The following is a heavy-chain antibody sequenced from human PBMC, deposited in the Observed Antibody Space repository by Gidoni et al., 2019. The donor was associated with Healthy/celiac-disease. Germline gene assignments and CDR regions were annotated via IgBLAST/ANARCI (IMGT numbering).Heavy chain of an antibody. V-gene: IGHV1-69*01. CDR2: IIPIFGTA. Sequence: IIPIFGTANYAQKFQGRVTITADESTSTAYMELSSLRSEDTAVYYCASDYVRGGNDAFDIWGQGTMVTVSS. J-gene: IGHJ3*02. D-gene: IGHD2-15*01. CDR3: ASDYVRGGNDAFDI.